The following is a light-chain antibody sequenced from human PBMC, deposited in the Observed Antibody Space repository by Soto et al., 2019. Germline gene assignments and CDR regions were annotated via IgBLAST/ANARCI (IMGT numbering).Light chain of an antibody. CDR1: ESVSSNQ. CDR2: DAS. CDR3: QQYGSSPIT. Sequence: VVLTQSPATLSLSPGERAALSCGASESVSSNQLAWYQQKPGLAPRLLIYDASSRASGIPERFSGSGSGTGFSLTISSLEPEDSAVYDCQQYGSSPITFGQGTRLEIK. J-gene: IGKJ5*01. V-gene: IGKV3D-20*01.